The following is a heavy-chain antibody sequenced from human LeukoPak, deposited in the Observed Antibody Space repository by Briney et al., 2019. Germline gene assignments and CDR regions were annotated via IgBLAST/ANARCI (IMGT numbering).Heavy chain of an antibody. CDR3: AKGRELWFGFDY. D-gene: IGHD3-10*01. CDR1: GFTFDDYA. Sequence: GGSLRLSCAASGFTFDDYAMHWVRQAPGKGPEWVSGISWNSGSIGYADSVKGRFTISRDNAKNSLYLQMNSLRAEDTALYYCAKGRELWFGFDYWGQGTLVTVSS. CDR2: ISWNSGSI. J-gene: IGHJ4*02. V-gene: IGHV3-9*01.